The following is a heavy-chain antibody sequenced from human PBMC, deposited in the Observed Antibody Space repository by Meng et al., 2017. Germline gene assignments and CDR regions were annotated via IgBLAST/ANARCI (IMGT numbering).Heavy chain of an antibody. D-gene: IGHD3-10*01. V-gene: IGHV4-39*07. J-gene: IGHJ3*02. CDR2: IYYSGST. Sequence: GSLRLSCTVSGGSISSSSYYWGWIRQPPGTGLEWIGSIYYSGSTYYNPSLKSRVTISVDTSKNQFSLKLSSVTAADTAVYYCARVGNYYYGSGSQNDAFDIWGHGTMVTVSS. CDR3: ARVGNYYYGSGSQNDAFDI. CDR1: GGSISSSSYY.